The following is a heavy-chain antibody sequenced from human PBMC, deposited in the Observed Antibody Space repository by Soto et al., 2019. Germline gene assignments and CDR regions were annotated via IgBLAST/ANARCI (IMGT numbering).Heavy chain of an antibody. J-gene: IGHJ6*02. CDR2: INAGNGNT. CDR3: ASSDAPTYYYGMDV. Sequence: ASVKVSCKASGYTFTSYAMHWVRQAPGQRLEWMGWINAGNGNTKYSQKFQGRVTITRDTSASTAYMELGSLRSEDTAVYYCASSDAPTYYYGMDVWGQGTTVTVSS. CDR1: GYTFTSYA. V-gene: IGHV1-3*01.